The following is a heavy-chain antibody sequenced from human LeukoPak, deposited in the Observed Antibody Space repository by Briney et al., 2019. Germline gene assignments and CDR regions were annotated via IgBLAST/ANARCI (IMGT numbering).Heavy chain of an antibody. V-gene: IGHV3-43*02. J-gene: IGHJ4*02. CDR2: ISADGGST. CDR1: GLNFDDSA. Sequence: GGSLRLSCVAPGLNFDDSAMHWVRQAPGKDLEWVSLISADGGSTFSADSVKGRFSISRDNSKNSLYLQMNSLRSEDTAMYYCAKESGKFDYWGQGTLVAVSS. CDR3: AKESGKFDY.